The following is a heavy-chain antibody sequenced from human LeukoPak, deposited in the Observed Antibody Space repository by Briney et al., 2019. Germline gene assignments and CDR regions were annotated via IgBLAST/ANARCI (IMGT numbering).Heavy chain of an antibody. CDR1: GGSVSSASYY. V-gene: IGHV4-61*01. Sequence: SETLSLTCTVSGGSVSSASYYWTWIRQPPGKGLEWIGYIYASGNTNYNPSLKSRVTISVDTSKNQFSLKLSSVTAADTAVYYCARATVTDTVGYYYGMDVWGQGTTVTVSS. J-gene: IGHJ6*02. CDR2: IYASGNT. CDR3: ARATVTDTVGYYYGMDV. D-gene: IGHD4-23*01.